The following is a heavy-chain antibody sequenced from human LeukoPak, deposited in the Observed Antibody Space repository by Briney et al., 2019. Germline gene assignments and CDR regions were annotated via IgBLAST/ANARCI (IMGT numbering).Heavy chain of an antibody. V-gene: IGHV4-34*01. D-gene: IGHD3-10*01. CDR1: GVSFSGYY. J-gene: IGHJ4*02. CDR2: INNSGST. CDR3: ARGRGVRGVIGDY. Sequence: PSESLSLTCAAYGVSFSGYYLSWIRQPPGKGLEWIGEINNSGSTNYYPSLKSRVAISVDTSKSHFSLKLSSLTAANTAVYYSARGRGVRGVIGDYWGQGTLVTVSS.